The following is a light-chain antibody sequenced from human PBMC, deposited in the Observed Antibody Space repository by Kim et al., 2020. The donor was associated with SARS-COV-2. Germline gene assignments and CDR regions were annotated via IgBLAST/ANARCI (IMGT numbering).Light chain of an antibody. J-gene: IGKJ4*01. Sequence: EIVMTQSPATLSVSPWERATLSCRASQSVSSNLAWYQQKPGQAPRLLIYGASTRATGIPARCSGSGSGTEFTLTISSLQSEDFAVYYCQQYNNWPPLTFGGGTKVDIK. V-gene: IGKV3-15*01. CDR2: GAS. CDR1: QSVSSN. CDR3: QQYNNWPPLT.